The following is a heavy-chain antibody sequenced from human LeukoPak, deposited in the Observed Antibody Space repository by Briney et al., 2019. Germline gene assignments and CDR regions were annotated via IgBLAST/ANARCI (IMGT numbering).Heavy chain of an antibody. CDR2: IKQDGSEQ. V-gene: IGHV3-7*01. D-gene: IGHD3-3*01. CDR1: GISFSNYG. Sequence: PGRSLRLSCAACGISFSNYGMHWVRQAPGKGLEWVANIKQDGSEQYYVDSVRGRFTISRDNAKNSLYLQMNSLRAEDTAVYYCARVTYYDFWTRNYQTPYYFDYWGQGTLVTVSS. CDR3: ARVTYYDFWTRNYQTPYYFDY. J-gene: IGHJ4*02.